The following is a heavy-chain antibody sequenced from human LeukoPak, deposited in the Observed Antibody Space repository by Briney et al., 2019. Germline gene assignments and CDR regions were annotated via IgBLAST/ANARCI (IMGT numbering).Heavy chain of an antibody. CDR3: ARPTYGDCFDY. Sequence: ASVKVSCKASGYTFTGYYMHWVRQAPGQGLEWMGWMNPNSGNTGYAQKFQGRVTMTRNTSISTAYMELSSLRSEDTAVYCCARPTYGDCFDYWGQGTLVTVSS. J-gene: IGHJ4*02. CDR2: MNPNSGNT. D-gene: IGHD4-17*01. V-gene: IGHV1-8*02. CDR1: GYTFTGYY.